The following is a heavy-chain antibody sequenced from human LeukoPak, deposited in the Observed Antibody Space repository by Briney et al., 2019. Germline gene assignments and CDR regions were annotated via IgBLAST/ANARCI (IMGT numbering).Heavy chain of an antibody. CDR3: ARSNYDSSGPSFDY. CDR2: IYYSGST. D-gene: IGHD3-22*01. Sequence: SETLSLTCTVSGGSISSSSYYWGWIRQPPGKGLEWIGSIYYSGSTYYNPPLKSRVTISVDTSKNQFSLKLSSVTAADTAVYYCARSNYDSSGPSFDYWGQGTLVTVSS. CDR1: GGSISSSSYY. J-gene: IGHJ4*02. V-gene: IGHV4-39*01.